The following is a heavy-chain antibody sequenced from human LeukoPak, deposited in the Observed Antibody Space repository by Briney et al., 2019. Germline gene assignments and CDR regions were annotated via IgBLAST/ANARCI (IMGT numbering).Heavy chain of an antibody. Sequence: GGSLRLSCAASGFTFSSYSMNWVRQTPGKGLEWVSYISSSGSTIYYADSVKGRFTISRDNAKNSLYLQMNSLRAEDTAVYYCARLRGGSGSYYKYYYYYMDVWGKGTTVTVSS. J-gene: IGHJ6*03. CDR1: GFTFSSYS. CDR3: ARLRGGSGSYYKYYYYYMDV. V-gene: IGHV3-48*04. CDR2: ISSSGSTI. D-gene: IGHD3-10*01.